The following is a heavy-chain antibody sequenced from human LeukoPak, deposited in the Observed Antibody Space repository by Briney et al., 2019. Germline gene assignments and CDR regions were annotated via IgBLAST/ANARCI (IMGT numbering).Heavy chain of an antibody. J-gene: IGHJ6*02. CDR3: ATSGPGYYYGMDV. CDR2: IYYSGYT. CDR1: GGSISSSTYY. V-gene: IGHV4-39*01. Sequence: SETLSLACTVSGGSISSSTYYWGWIRQLPGKGLEWIGSIYYSGYTYHNPSLESRVTMSVDTSKNQFSLKLTSVTAADTAVYYCATSGPGYYYGMDVWGQGTTVTVSS. D-gene: IGHD2-15*01.